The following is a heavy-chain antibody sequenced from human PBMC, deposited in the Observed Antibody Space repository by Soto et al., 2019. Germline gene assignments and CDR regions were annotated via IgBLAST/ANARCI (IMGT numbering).Heavy chain of an antibody. CDR3: ASGIQLWLRRINNGYSG. V-gene: IGHV1-69*12. Sequence: QVQLVQSGAEVKKPESSVKVSCKAPGGTFSTYAISWVRQAPGQGLEWMGGIIPMFGTANYAQRFQDRVTINADESTNTGSMELSSLRSEDTAVYFCASGIQLWLRRINNGYSGWGQGTLVTVSS. CDR2: IIPMFGTA. J-gene: IGHJ4*02. D-gene: IGHD5-18*01. CDR1: GGTFSTYA.